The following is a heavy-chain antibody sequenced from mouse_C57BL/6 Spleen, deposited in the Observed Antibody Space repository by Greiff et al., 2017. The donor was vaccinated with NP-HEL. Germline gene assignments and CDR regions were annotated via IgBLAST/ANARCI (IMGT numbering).Heavy chain of an antibody. CDR2: IDPSDSYT. J-gene: IGHJ2*01. Sequence: QVQLQQPGAELVKPGASVKLSCKASGYTFTSYWMQWVKQRPGQGLEWIGEIDPSDSYTNYNQKFKGKATLTVDTSSSTAYMQLSSLTAEDSAVYYCARWVPSDSSDDWGQGTTLTVSS. CDR1: GYTFTSYW. D-gene: IGHD6-1*01. CDR3: ARWVPSDSSDD. V-gene: IGHV1-50*01.